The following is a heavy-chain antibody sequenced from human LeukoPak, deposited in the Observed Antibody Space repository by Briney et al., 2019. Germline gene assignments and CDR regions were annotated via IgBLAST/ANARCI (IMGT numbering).Heavy chain of an antibody. J-gene: IGHJ4*02. CDR1: GFTFSSYG. CDR2: IYSGGST. Sequence: GGSLRLSCAASGFTFSSYGMHWVRQAPGKGLEWVSVIYSGGSTYYADSVKGRFTISRDNSKNSLYLQMNSLRAEDTAVYYCARENIVGATTDFDYWGQGTLVTVSS. CDR3: ARENIVGATTDFDY. V-gene: IGHV3-NL1*01. D-gene: IGHD1-26*01.